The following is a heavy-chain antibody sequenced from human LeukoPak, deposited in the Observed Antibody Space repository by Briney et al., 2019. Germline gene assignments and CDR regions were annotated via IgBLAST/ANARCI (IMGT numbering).Heavy chain of an antibody. Sequence: SETLSLTCTVSGGSISSGGYYWSWIRQHPGKGLEWIGYIYYSGSTYYNPSLKSRVTISVDKSKNQFSLKLSSVTAADTAVYYCARAITGYSSGWYSDYWGQGTLVTVSS. V-gene: IGHV4-31*03. CDR2: IYYSGST. CDR3: ARAITGYSSGWYSDY. CDR1: GGSISSGGYY. J-gene: IGHJ4*02. D-gene: IGHD6-19*01.